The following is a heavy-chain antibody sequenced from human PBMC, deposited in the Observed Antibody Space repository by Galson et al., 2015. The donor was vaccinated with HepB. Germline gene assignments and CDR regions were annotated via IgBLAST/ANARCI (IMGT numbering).Heavy chain of an antibody. J-gene: IGHJ6*03. Sequence: SVKVSCKASGYTFTSYGISWVRQAPGQGLEWMGWISAYNGNTNYAQKLQGRVTMTTDTSTSTAYMELRSLRSDDTAVYYCARGLGSDFWSGSNLYYYYYMDVWGKGTTVTVSS. V-gene: IGHV1-18*01. CDR1: GYTFTSYG. D-gene: IGHD3-3*01. CDR2: ISAYNGNT. CDR3: ARGLGSDFWSGSNLYYYYYMDV.